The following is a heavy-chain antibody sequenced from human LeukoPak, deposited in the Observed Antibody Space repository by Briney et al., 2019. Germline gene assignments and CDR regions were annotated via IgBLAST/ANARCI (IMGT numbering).Heavy chain of an antibody. CDR3: ARGEWFGDDYYYYGVDV. Sequence: GASVKVSCKASGYTFTSYDINWVRQATGQGLEWMGWMNPNSGNTGYAQKFQGRVTMTRNTSISTAYMELSSLRSEDTAVYYCARGEWFGDDYYYYGVDVWGQGTTVTVSS. CDR2: MNPNSGNT. CDR1: GYTFTSYD. V-gene: IGHV1-8*01. J-gene: IGHJ6*02. D-gene: IGHD3-10*01.